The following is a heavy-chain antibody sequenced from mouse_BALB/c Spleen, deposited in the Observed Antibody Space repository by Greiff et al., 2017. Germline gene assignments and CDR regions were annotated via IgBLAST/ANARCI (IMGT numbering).Heavy chain of an antibody. Sequence: QVHVKQSGPELVKPGASVKISCKASGYAFSSSWMNWVKQRPGQGLEWIGRIYPGDGDTNYNGKFKGKATLTADKSSSTAYMQLSSLTSVDSAVYFCAIDSSDYVTWFAYWGQGTLVTVSA. J-gene: IGHJ3*01. V-gene: IGHV1-82*01. CDR1: GYAFSSSW. D-gene: IGHD3-2*01. CDR2: IYPGDGDT. CDR3: AIDSSDYVTWFAY.